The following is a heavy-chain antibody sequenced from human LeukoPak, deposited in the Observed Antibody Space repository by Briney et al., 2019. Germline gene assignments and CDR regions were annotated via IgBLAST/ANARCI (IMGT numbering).Heavy chain of an antibody. CDR1: GFNFSAFP. V-gene: IGHV3-15*01. Sequence: GGSLRLSCAASGFNFSAFPMTWVRQAPGKGLEWIGRTIGGNGPADYAAPVKGRFTISRDYSKDTMYLHMNSLKTEDTAVYYCTWMATVVTVDIWGQGTLVTVSS. J-gene: IGHJ4*02. CDR3: TWMATVVTVDI. CDR2: TIGGNGPA. D-gene: IGHD4-23*01.